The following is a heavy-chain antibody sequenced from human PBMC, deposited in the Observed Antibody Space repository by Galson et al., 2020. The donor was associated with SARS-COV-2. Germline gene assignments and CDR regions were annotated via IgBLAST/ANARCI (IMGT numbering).Heavy chain of an antibody. Sequence: SGPTLVKPTQTLTLTCTFSGFSLSTSGMCVSWIRQPPGKALEWLALIDWDDDKYYSTSLKTRLTISKDTSKNQVVLTMTNMDPVDTATYCGARMSYVMLTGYYRWFDYWCQGTLVTVSS. CDR2: IDWDDDK. D-gene: IGHD3-9*01. CDR3: ARMSYVMLTGYYRWFDY. CDR1: GFSLSTSGMC. J-gene: IGHJ4*02. V-gene: IGHV2-70*01.